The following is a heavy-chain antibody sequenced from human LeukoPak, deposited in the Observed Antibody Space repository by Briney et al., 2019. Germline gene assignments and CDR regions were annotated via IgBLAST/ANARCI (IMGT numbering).Heavy chain of an antibody. CDR1: GFTFSSYD. J-gene: IGHJ6*02. CDR2: IVSAGDT. CDR3: ARGERVRGAEPIPYYNGMDV. D-gene: IGHD3-10*01. V-gene: IGHV3-13*01. Sequence: GGSLRLSCAASGFTFSSYDMHWVRQATGKGLEWVSGIVSAGDTYYLGSVKGRFTISRENAENSLYLQMNSLRVGDTAVYYCARGERVRGAEPIPYYNGMDVWGQGTTVTVSS.